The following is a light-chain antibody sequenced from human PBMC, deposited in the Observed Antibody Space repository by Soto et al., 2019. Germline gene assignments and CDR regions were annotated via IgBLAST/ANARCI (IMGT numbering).Light chain of an antibody. V-gene: IGLV1-40*01. Sequence: QSVLTQPPSVSGAPRQRVTISCTGSSSNIGAGYDVHWYQQLPGTAPKLLIYGNSNRPSGVPDRFSGSKSGTSASLAITGLQAEDEADYYCQSYDSSLSGGYSVFGGGTQLTVL. J-gene: IGLJ3*02. CDR2: GNS. CDR3: QSYDSSLSGGYSV. CDR1: SSNIGAGYD.